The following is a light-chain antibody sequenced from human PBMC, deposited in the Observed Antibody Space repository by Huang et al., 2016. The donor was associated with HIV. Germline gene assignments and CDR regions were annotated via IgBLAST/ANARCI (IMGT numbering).Light chain of an antibody. V-gene: IGKV1-12*02. CDR2: SAS. J-gene: IGKJ4*01. CDR1: QSINSW. CDR3: QQTSTFPFT. Sequence: DIQMTQSPSSVSASVGGRVTITCRASQSINSWLAWYQQKPGQAPKLLIFSASYLQSGVASRFSGSGSGTEFVLTINNHQPEDFGTYHCQQTSTFPFTCGGGTRVDI.